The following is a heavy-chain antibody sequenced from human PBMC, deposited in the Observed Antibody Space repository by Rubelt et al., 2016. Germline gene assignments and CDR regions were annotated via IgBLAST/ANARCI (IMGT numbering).Heavy chain of an antibody. CDR3: ARRRRYSGSSYWYFDL. CDR1: GGSFSGYY. Sequence: QVQLQQWGAGLLKPSETLSLTCAVYGGSFSGYYWSWIRQPPGKGLEWIGEINHSGSTNDNPSLKSRVTLSVDPSKNHFSRRLSLVTAADTAVYYWARRRRYSGSSYWYFDLWGRGTLVTVSS. D-gene: IGHD1-26*01. V-gene: IGHV4-34*01. J-gene: IGHJ2*01. CDR2: INHSGST.